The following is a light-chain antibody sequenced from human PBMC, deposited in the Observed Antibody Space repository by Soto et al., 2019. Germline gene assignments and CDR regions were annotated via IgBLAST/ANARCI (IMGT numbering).Light chain of an antibody. CDR3: QQSYGTPLT. J-gene: IGKJ3*01. CDR2: AAT. V-gene: IGKV1-39*01. Sequence: DIQMTQSPSTLSASVGDRVTITCRASQTISSYLNWYQQKPGKAPKLLIYAATTLQSGVPSRFSGSGSGTDFTLTISSLQLEEFATYYCQQSYGTPLTFGPGTQVDVK. CDR1: QTISSY.